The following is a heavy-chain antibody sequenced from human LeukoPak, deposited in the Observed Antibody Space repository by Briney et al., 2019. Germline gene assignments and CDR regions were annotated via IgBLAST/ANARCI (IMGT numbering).Heavy chain of an antibody. J-gene: IGHJ4*02. CDR1: GFTFNTYA. CDR3: VGGTCY. V-gene: IGHV3-64D*06. CDR2: ISSNGDNT. Sequence: GGSLRLSCSASGFTFNTYAMHWVRQAPGKGLEYVSPISSNGDNTYYADSVKGRFTISRDNSKNTLYLQMSSLRADDTAVYYCVGGTCYWNQGTLVTVSS.